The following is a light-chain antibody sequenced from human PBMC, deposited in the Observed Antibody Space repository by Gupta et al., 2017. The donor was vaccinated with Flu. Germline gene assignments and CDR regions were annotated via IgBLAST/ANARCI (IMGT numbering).Light chain of an antibody. Sequence: ELVLTQSPGTLSLSPGERATLSCRDSQSVSSRYLAWYQQKPGQAPRLIIYGASSRATGIQDRLSGSGSVTDFTRNSRRMEPEDFEVNYCQQRRTFGGGTKVEIK. V-gene: IGKV3-20*01. CDR3: QQRRT. CDR2: GAS. CDR1: QSVSSRY. J-gene: IGKJ4*01.